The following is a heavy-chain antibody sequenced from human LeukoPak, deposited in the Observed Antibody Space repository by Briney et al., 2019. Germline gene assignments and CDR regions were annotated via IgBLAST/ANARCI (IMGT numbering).Heavy chain of an antibody. D-gene: IGHD3-3*01. CDR1: GCTFTSYD. J-gene: IGHJ3*02. CDR2: MNPNSGNT. V-gene: IGHV1-8*03. Sequence: ASVKVSCRASGCTFTSYDINWVRQATGQGLEWMGWMNPNSGNTGYAQKFQGRVTITRNTSISTAYMELSGLRSEDTAVYYCARGRITISGVVIPDALDIWGQGTMVTVSS. CDR3: ARGRITISGVVIPDALDI.